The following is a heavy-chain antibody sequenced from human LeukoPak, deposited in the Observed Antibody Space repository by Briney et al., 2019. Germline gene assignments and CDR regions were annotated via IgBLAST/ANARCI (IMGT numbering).Heavy chain of an antibody. CDR3: AKGAYDYIEIAYFDY. Sequence: AGGSLRLSCVASGFSVNNYAMNWVRQAPGKGLEWVSLIIGSSGSTFYADSVKGRFTISRDKSKNTLYLQMNSLRAEDTAVYYCAKGAYDYIEIAYFDYWGQGSLVTVSS. J-gene: IGHJ4*02. D-gene: IGHD5-12*01. CDR1: GFSVNNYA. V-gene: IGHV3-23*01. CDR2: IIGSSGST.